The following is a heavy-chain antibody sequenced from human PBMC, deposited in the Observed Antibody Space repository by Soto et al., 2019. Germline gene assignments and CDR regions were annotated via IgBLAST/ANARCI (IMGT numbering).Heavy chain of an antibody. CDR3: ARDAGIYYYGSGSYSRFDY. CDR2: IIPTFGTA. J-gene: IGHJ4*02. Sequence: QVQLVQSGAEVKKPGSSVKVSCKASGGTFSSYAISWVRQAPGQGLEWMGGIIPTFGTANYAQKFQGRVTITADESTSTAYMELSSLRSEDTAVYYCARDAGIYYYGSGSYSRFDYWGQGTLVTVSS. CDR1: GGTFSSYA. V-gene: IGHV1-69*01. D-gene: IGHD3-10*01.